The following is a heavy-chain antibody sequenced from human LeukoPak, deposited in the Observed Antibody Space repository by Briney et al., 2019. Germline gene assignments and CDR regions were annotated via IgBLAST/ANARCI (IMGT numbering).Heavy chain of an antibody. Sequence: GASVKVSCKASGYTFTSYGISWVRQAPGQGLEWMGWISAYNGNTNYAQKLQGRVTMTEDTSTDTAYMELSSLRSEDTAVYYCATREVAGDYFDYWGQGTLVTVSS. J-gene: IGHJ4*02. D-gene: IGHD6-19*01. V-gene: IGHV1-18*01. CDR2: ISAYNGNT. CDR1: GYTFTSYG. CDR3: ATREVAGDYFDY.